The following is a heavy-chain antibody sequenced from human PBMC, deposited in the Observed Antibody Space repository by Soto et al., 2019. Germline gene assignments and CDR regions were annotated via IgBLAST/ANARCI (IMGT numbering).Heavy chain of an antibody. V-gene: IGHV3-23*01. J-gene: IGHJ5*01. D-gene: IGHD1-26*01. CDR1: GFTFSSYA. CDR2: IGASGDDT. Sequence: EVQLLESGGGLVQPGGSLRLSCAASGFTFSSYAMSWVRQAPGKGLEWVSVIGASGDDTYSADSVEGRFTISRDNSKNTLNMQRNSLRAEDTAVYYCGKRGGVAANTDWFDSWGQGTLVTVSS. CDR3: GKRGGVAANTDWFDS.